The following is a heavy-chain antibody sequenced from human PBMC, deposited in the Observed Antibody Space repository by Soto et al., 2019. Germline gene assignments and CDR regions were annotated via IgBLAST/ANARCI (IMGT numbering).Heavy chain of an antibody. J-gene: IGHJ4*02. Sequence: GGSLRLSCAASGFTFSSYWMHWVRQVPGKGLVWVSRIHFDGSTTHYADSVKGRFTVSRDNAKNTLSLQMNSLRAEDTAVYYCARDAYISGYYQFDYWGQGTLVTVSS. CDR2: IHFDGSTT. CDR1: GFTFSSYW. CDR3: ARDAYISGYYQFDY. D-gene: IGHD5-12*01. V-gene: IGHV3-74*01.